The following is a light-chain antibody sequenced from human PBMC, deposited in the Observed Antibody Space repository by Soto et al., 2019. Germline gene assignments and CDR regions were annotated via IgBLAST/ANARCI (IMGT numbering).Light chain of an antibody. CDR2: GVS. CDR3: SSYTNSITHV. Sequence: QSALTQPASVSGSPGQSITISCTGTSSDVGGYDYVSWYQQHPGKAPKLMIYGVSNRPSGVSNRFSGSKSGNTASLTISGLQAEDGDDYYCSSYTNSITHVFGGGTKLTVL. CDR1: SSDVGGYDY. V-gene: IGLV2-14*03. J-gene: IGLJ3*02.